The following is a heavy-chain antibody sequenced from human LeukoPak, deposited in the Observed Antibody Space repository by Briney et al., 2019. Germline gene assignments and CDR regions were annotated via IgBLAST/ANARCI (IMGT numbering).Heavy chain of an antibody. D-gene: IGHD3-22*01. Sequence: GGSLRLSCAASGFTFSSYGMHWVRQAPGKGLEWVAFIRYDGSNKYYADSVKGRFTISRDNSKNTLYLQMNSLRAEDTAVYYCANWNYYDSSGYAFDIWGQGTMVTVSS. CDR1: GFTFSSYG. CDR2: IRYDGSNK. V-gene: IGHV3-30*02. J-gene: IGHJ3*02. CDR3: ANWNYYDSSGYAFDI.